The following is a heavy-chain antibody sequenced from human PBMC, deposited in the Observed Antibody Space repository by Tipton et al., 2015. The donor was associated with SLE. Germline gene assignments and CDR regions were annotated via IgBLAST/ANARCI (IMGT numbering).Heavy chain of an antibody. CDR1: GFTFSSYA. J-gene: IGHJ3*02. V-gene: IGHV3-23*01. CDR3: ANPRGAKTEAFDI. Sequence: SLRLSCAASGFTFSSYAMSWVRQAPGKGLEWVSAISGSGGSTYYADSVKGRFTISRDNSKNTLYLQMNSLRAEDTAVYYCANPRGAKTEAFDIWGQGTMVTVSS. D-gene: IGHD1-26*01. CDR2: ISGSGGST.